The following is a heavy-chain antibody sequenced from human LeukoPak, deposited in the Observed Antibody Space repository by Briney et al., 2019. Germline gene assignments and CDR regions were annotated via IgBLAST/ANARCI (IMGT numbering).Heavy chain of an antibody. V-gene: IGHV3-48*01. CDR3: ARDWNDGPYYYYYMDV. CDR1: GFTFSSYS. J-gene: IGHJ6*03. CDR2: ISSSSSTI. Sequence: PGGSLRLSCAASGFTFSSYSMNWVRQAPGKGLEWVSYISSSSSTIYYADSVKGRFTISRDNAKNSLYLQMNSLRAEDTAVYYCARDWNDGPYYYYYMDVWGKGTTVTVSS. D-gene: IGHD1-1*01.